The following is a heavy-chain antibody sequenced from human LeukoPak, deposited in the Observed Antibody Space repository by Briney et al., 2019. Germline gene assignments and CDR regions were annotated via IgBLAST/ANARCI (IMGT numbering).Heavy chain of an antibody. CDR3: AREIYVDTAMGDF. D-gene: IGHD5-18*01. Sequence: GGSLRLSCAFSGFTFSNYAMSWVRQAPGKGLEWVSSISSSSNYIHYADSVKGRFTISRDNAKNSLYLQMNSLRAEDTAVYYCAREIYVDTAMGDFWGQGTLVTVSS. CDR2: ISSSSNYI. V-gene: IGHV3-21*01. CDR1: GFTFSNYA. J-gene: IGHJ4*02.